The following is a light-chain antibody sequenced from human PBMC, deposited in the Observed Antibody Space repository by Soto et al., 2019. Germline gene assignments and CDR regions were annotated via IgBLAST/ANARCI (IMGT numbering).Light chain of an antibody. CDR3: QQRGNRIT. CDR2: DAS. CDR1: QSVSSY. V-gene: IGKV3-11*01. J-gene: IGKJ5*01. Sequence: EIVLTQSPATLSLSPGERATLSCRASQSVSSYLAWYQQKPGQAPRLLIYDASNRATGIPARFSASGSGTDFTLAISSLEPEDSAVYYCQQRGNRITFGPGTRLEIK.